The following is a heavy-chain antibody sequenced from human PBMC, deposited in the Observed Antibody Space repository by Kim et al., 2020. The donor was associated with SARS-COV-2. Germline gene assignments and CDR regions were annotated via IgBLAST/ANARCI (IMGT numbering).Heavy chain of an antibody. Sequence: GGSLRLSSTTSGFTFTGHAMSWVRQAPGKGLEWVSSIDGSDGTTYYVDSVKGRFSISRDDSKNTLYLQMSALRADDTAAYYCLKGGWGWIWDYWGQGTLVTVSS. CDR2: IDGSDGTT. CDR3: LKGGWGWIWDY. V-gene: IGHV3-23*01. D-gene: IGHD2-21*01. CDR1: GFTFTGHA. J-gene: IGHJ4*02.